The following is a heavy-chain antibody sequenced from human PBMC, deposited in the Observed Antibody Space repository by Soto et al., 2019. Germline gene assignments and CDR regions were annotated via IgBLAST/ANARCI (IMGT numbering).Heavy chain of an antibody. V-gene: IGHV3-11*03. D-gene: IGHD3-22*01. CDR3: AKTRVAESGYYFDH. CDR1: GFSFGDSY. Sequence: GGSLRLSCAASGFSFGDSYMSWIRQSAGKGLEWLSYISGGSSYTKYAESVKGRFTISRDNARRSLFLQVNGLRADDTAIYYCAKTRVAESGYYFDHWGQGT. J-gene: IGHJ4*02. CDR2: ISGGSSYT.